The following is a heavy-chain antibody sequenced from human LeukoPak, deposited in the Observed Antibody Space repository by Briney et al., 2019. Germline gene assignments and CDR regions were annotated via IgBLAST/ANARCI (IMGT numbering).Heavy chain of an antibody. CDR3: ARAPGEGMATMGIDY. J-gene: IGHJ4*02. CDR1: GFTFFSYW. CDR2: IKQDGSEK. Sequence: PRGSLRLSCAASGFTFFSYWMRWVRQAPGKGLEWVANIKQDGSEKYYVDSVKGRFTISRDNAKNSLYLQMNSLRAEDTAVYYCARAPGEGMATMGIDYWGQGTLVTVSS. D-gene: IGHD5-24*01. V-gene: IGHV3-7*01.